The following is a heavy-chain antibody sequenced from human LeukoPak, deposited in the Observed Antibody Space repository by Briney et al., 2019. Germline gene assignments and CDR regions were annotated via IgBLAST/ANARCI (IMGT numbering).Heavy chain of an antibody. CDR2: ISAGGGST. V-gene: IGHV3-23*01. J-gene: IGHJ5*02. D-gene: IGHD6-19*01. CDR1: GFTFSSYA. Sequence: PGGSLRLSCAASGFTFSSYAMSWVRQAPGKGLEWVSAISAGGGSTYYADSVKGRFTISRDNSKNTLYLQMNSLRAEDTAVYYCAKVPALVFGQWRLDWFDPWGQGTLVTVSS. CDR3: AKVPALVFGQWRLDWFDP.